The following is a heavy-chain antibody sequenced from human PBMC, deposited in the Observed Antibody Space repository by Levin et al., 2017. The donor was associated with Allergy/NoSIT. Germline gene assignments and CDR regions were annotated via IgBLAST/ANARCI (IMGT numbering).Heavy chain of an antibody. J-gene: IGHJ5*02. CDR1: GGTFSSYA. Sequence: ASVKVSCKASGGTFSSYAISWVRQAPGQGLEWMGGIIPIFGTANYAQKFQGRVTITADESTSTAYMELSSLRSEDTAVYYCARDPGYCSGGSCYDWFDPWGQGTLVTVSS. CDR3: ARDPGYCSGGSCYDWFDP. CDR2: IIPIFGTA. V-gene: IGHV1-69*13. D-gene: IGHD2-15*01.